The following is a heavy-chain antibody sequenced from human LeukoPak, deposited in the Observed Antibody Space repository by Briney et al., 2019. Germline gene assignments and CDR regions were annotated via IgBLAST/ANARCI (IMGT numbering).Heavy chain of an antibody. CDR3: ARDPIVGGRRFDP. CDR1: GGSISSNNYY. V-gene: IGHV4-39*07. Sequence: SETLSLTCTASGGSISSNNYYWGWIRQPPGKGLEWIGSIYYSGSTYSNPSLKSRVTISVDTSKNQFSLKMRSVTAADTAVYYCARDPIVGGRRFDPWGQGTLVTVSS. J-gene: IGHJ5*02. D-gene: IGHD3-22*01. CDR2: IYYSGST.